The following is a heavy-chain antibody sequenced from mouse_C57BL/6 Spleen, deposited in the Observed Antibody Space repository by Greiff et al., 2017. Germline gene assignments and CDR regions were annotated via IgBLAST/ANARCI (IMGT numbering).Heavy chain of an antibody. CDR2: IRNKANGYTT. V-gene: IGHV7-3*01. CDR1: GFTFTDYY. D-gene: IGHD1-1*01. CDR3: ARDYGSSYGWYFDV. J-gene: IGHJ1*03. Sequence: EVKLMESGGGLVQPGGSLSLSCAASGFTFTDYYMSWVRQPPGKALEWLGFIRNKANGYTTEYSASVKGRFTISRDNSQSILYLQMNALRAEDSATYYCARDYGSSYGWYFDVWGTGTTVTVSS.